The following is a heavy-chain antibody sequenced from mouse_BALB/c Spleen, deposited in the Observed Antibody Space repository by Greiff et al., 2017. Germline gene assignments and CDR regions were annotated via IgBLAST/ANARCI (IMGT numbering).Heavy chain of an antibody. V-gene: IGHV3-6*02. CDR3: ATGTVYFDY. CDR2: ISYDGSN. J-gene: IGHJ2*01. CDR1: GYSITSGYY. Sequence: VQLQQSGPGLVKPSQSLSLTCSVTGYSITSGYYWNWIRQFPGNKLEWMGYISYDGSNNYNPSLKNRISITRDTSKNQFFLKLNSVTTEDTATYYCATGTVYFDYWGQGTTLTVSS. D-gene: IGHD4-1*01.